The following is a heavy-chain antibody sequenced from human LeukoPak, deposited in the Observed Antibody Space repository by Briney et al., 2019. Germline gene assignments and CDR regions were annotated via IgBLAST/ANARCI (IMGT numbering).Heavy chain of an antibody. CDR2: IHRDGNNI. CDR3: ARGLRDRYGMDV. Sequence: GGSLRLSRVASGFTFDTYWMHWVRQAPGKGLVWVSRIHRDGNNINYADFVQGRFTVSRDNAKNTLYLQMHSLRVEDTAMYYCARGLRDRYGMDVWGQGTTVTVSS. V-gene: IGHV3-74*01. CDR1: GFTFDTYW. J-gene: IGHJ6*02.